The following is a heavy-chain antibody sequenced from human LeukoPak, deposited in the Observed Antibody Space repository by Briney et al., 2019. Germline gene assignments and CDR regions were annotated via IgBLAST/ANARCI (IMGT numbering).Heavy chain of an antibody. Sequence: ASVKVSCQTSGYTFTDNYLHWVRQAPGQGLEWMGWISAYNGNTKYSQRVQGRVTLTADTSTSTAYMEIRSLRFDDTAIYYCARSHSGSLRAPFDFWGQGTLVTVSS. D-gene: IGHD3-22*01. CDR3: ARSHSGSLRAPFDF. J-gene: IGHJ4*01. V-gene: IGHV1-18*04. CDR2: ISAYNGNT. CDR1: GYTFTDNY.